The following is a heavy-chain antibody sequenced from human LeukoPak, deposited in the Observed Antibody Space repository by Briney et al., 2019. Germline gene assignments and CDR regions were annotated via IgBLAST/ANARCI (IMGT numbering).Heavy chain of an antibody. CDR2: IYYSGST. Sequence: SGTLSLSCAVSGGSISSSNWWSWVRQPPGKGLEWIGSIYYSGSTYYNPSLKSRVTISVDTSKNQFSLKLSSVTAADTAVYYCARDTFDTMVRGVRDNWFDPWGQGTLVTVSS. CDR3: ARDTFDTMVRGVRDNWFDP. CDR1: GGSISSSNW. V-gene: IGHV4-4*02. D-gene: IGHD3-10*01. J-gene: IGHJ5*02.